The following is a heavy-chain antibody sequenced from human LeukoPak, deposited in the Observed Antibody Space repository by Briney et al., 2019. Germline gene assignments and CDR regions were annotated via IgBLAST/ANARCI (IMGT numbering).Heavy chain of an antibody. CDR1: GYTFTSYG. V-gene: IGHV1-18*01. CDR2: ISAYNGNT. CDR3: ARGIVVVPAAMGIHDAFDI. Sequence: ASVKVSCKASGYTFTSYGISLVRQAPGQGLEWMGWISAYNGNTNYAQKLQGRVTMTTDTSTSTAYMELRSLRSDDTAVYYCARGIVVVPAAMGIHDAFDIWGQGTMVTVSS. D-gene: IGHD2-2*01. J-gene: IGHJ3*02.